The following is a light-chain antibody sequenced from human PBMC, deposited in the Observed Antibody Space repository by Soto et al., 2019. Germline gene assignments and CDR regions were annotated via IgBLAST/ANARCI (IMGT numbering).Light chain of an antibody. Sequence: DIPMTQSPSSLSASVGDRVTITCQASQDISNYLNWYQQKPGKAPKLLIYDASNLETGVPSRFSGSGSGTDFNFTISSLQPEDIATYYCQQYDNLPAFGQGTKLEIK. J-gene: IGKJ2*01. V-gene: IGKV1-33*01. CDR1: QDISNY. CDR3: QQYDNLPA. CDR2: DAS.